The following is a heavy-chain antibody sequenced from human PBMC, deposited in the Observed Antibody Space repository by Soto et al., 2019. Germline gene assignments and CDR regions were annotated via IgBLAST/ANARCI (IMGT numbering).Heavy chain of an antibody. CDR2: ISAYNGET. CDR1: GYTFTSSG. CDR3: ARASGNYMYVSD. V-gene: IGHV1-18*01. Sequence: QVQLVQSGAEVKKPGASVKVSCKASGYTFTSSGFSWVRQAPGQGLEWMAWISAYNGETHYAQKFQGRVTMTTDTSTSTSYMELRSLRSDDTAVYYCARASGNYMYVSDWGQGTLITVSS. J-gene: IGHJ4*02. D-gene: IGHD1-26*01.